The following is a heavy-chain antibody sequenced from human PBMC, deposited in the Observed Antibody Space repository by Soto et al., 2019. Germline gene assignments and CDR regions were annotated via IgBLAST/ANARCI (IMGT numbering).Heavy chain of an antibody. CDR3: ARDVFLEWLAPRNGMDV. CDR2: IYYSGST. CDR1: GGSVSSGGYY. Sequence: SETLSLTCTVSGGSVSSGGYYWSWIRQHPGKGLEWIGYIYYSGSTYYNPSLKSRVTISVDTSKNQFSLKLSSVTAADTAVYYCARDVFLEWLAPRNGMDVWGQGTTVTVSS. J-gene: IGHJ6*02. D-gene: IGHD3-3*01. V-gene: IGHV4-31*03.